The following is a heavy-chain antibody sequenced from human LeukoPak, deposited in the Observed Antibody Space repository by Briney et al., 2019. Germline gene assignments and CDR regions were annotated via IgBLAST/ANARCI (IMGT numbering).Heavy chain of an antibody. Sequence: SVKVSFTASGGTFSIYAISWVRQAPGQGLEWMGGIIPIFGTANYAQKFQGRVTITADESTSTAYMELSSLRSEDTAVYYCARVEGNWFDPWGQGTLVTVSS. CDR2: IIPIFGTA. CDR1: GGTFSIYA. J-gene: IGHJ5*02. CDR3: ARVEGNWFDP. V-gene: IGHV1-69*01.